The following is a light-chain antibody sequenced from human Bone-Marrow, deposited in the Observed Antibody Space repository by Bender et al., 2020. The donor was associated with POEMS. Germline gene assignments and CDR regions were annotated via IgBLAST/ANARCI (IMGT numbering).Light chain of an antibody. Sequence: QSVLTQPPSVSGTPGQRVTISCSGSSSNIGSHYVYWYQQLPGAAPTLLIYRNNLRPSGVPDRFSGSRSGTSASLAISGLRSEDEADYYCQSYDYSLRGYVFGTETKVTVL. CDR1: SSNIGSHY. J-gene: IGLJ1*01. CDR3: QSYDYSLRGYV. V-gene: IGLV1-47*01. CDR2: RNN.